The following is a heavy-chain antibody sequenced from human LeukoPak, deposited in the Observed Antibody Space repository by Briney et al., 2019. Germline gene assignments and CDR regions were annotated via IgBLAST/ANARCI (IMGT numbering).Heavy chain of an antibody. V-gene: IGHV3-48*01. CDR3: ARRPPTGAALDH. CDR2: ISSSTSTI. CDR1: GFTFSVYG. D-gene: IGHD6-6*01. Sequence: GGSLRLSCAASGFTFSVYGMNWVRQAPGKGLEWISYISSSTSTINYADSVKGRFTISRDNANNSLFLQMHSLGVEDTAVYYCARRPPTGAALDHWGQGTLVTVSS. J-gene: IGHJ5*02.